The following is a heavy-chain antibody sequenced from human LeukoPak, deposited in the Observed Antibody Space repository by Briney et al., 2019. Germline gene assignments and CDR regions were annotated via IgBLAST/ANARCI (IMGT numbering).Heavy chain of an antibody. CDR1: GDSISSGRYY. D-gene: IGHD3-9*01. J-gene: IGHJ4*02. CDR3: ARRYFDWFSRRPFDY. CDR2: INHSGST. V-gene: IGHV4-39*07. Sequence: SETLSLTCTVSGDSISSGRYYWSWIRQPPGKGLEWIGEINHSGSTNYNPSLKSRVTISVDTSKNQFSLKLSSVTAADTAVYYCARRYFDWFSRRPFDYWGQGTLVTVSS.